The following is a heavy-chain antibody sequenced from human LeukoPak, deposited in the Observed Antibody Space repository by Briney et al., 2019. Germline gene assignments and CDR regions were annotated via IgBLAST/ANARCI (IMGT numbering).Heavy chain of an antibody. V-gene: IGHV4-34*01. Sequence: SETLSLTCAVYGGSFSGYYWSWIRQPPGKGLEWIGEINHSGSTNYNPSLKSRVTISVDTSKNQFSLKLSSVTAADTAVYYCARGGVGVVVVADHTLGYFDYWGQGTLVTVSS. CDR1: GGSFSGYY. CDR3: ARGGVGVVVVADHTLGYFDY. J-gene: IGHJ4*02. CDR2: INHSGST. D-gene: IGHD2-15*01.